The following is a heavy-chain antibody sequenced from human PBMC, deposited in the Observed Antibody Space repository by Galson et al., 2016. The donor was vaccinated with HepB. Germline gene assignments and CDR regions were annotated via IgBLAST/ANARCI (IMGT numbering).Heavy chain of an antibody. Sequence: ETLSLTCTVSGGSISTTNYFWGWIRQTPGKGLEWVGSIYFVGATYYNPSLESRVTVSVDTSKNQFSLKLSSVTAADTAVYYCARAYSSGWTGYYYGMDVWGKGTMVTVSS. D-gene: IGHD6-19*01. V-gene: IGHV4-39*01. CDR3: ARAYSSGWTGYYYGMDV. J-gene: IGHJ6*04. CDR2: IYFVGAT. CDR1: GGSISTTNYF.